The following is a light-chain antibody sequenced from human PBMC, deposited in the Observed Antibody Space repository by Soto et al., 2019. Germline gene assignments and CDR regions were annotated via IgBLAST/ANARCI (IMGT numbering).Light chain of an antibody. CDR1: QSISSW. J-gene: IGKJ5*01. Sequence: SQSISSWLAWYQQKPGKAPNLLIYAASTLDSGIPSRFSGSGSGTEFTLTISSLQSEDFAIYYCQQTYSRPSITFGQGTRLEIK. CDR3: QQTYSRPSIT. CDR2: AAS. V-gene: IGKV1-12*02.